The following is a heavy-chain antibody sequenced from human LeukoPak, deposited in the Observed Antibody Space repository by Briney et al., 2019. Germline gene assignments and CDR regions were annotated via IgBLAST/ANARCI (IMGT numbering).Heavy chain of an antibody. CDR3: ARGKWTMVRGVIITPFGY. CDR2: MNPNSGNT. J-gene: IGHJ4*02. D-gene: IGHD3-10*01. Sequence: ASVKVSCKASGYTFTSYDINWVRQATGQGLEWMGWMNPNSGNTGYAQKFQGRVTMTRNTSISTAYMELSSLGSEDTAVYYCARGKWTMVRGVIITPFGYWGQGTLVTVSS. V-gene: IGHV1-8*01. CDR1: GYTFTSYD.